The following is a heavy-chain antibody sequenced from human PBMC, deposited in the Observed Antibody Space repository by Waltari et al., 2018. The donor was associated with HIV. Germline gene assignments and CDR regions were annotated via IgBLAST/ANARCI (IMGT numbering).Heavy chain of an antibody. J-gene: IGHJ4*02. V-gene: IGHV3-49*04. CDR1: GFTFGDYA. CDR3: SSGNNIGWFFDN. D-gene: IGHD2-15*01. Sequence: EVQLVESGGGLVQPGRSLRLSCTTSGFTFGDYAMNWVRQAPGKGLEWVGLIRSKAYGGTTEYAASVKGRFTISRDDSKSIAYLQMNSLKIEDTAFYFCSSGNNIGWFFDNWGQGTLVTVSS. CDR2: IRSKAYGGTT.